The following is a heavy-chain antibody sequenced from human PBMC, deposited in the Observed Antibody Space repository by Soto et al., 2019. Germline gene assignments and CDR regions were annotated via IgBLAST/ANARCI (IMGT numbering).Heavy chain of an antibody. D-gene: IGHD2-2*01. CDR3: ARDRVVPAAHHPYYYYYMDV. Sequence: ASVKVSCKASGYTFTSYYMHWVRQAPGQGLEWMGIINPSGGSTSYAQKFQGRVTMTRDTSTSTVYMELSSLRSEDTAVYYCARDRVVPAAHHPYYYYYMDVWGKGITVTVSS. J-gene: IGHJ6*03. CDR2: INPSGGST. CDR1: GYTFTSYY. V-gene: IGHV1-46*01.